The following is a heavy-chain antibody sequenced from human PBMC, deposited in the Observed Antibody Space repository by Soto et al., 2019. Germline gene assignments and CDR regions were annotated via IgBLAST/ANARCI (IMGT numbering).Heavy chain of an antibody. D-gene: IGHD6-13*01. CDR1: GGSITSYGYH. J-gene: IGHJ4*02. CDR3: ARVGTSAGTFGFFDY. CDR2: IDYRGSA. Sequence: SETLSLTCTVSGGSITSYGYHWTWFRQLPGEGLEWIGYIDYRGSAYSNPSLKSRVTMSLDTSKSQFSLSLSSVTAADTAVYYCARVGTSAGTFGFFDYWGQGTPVTVSS. V-gene: IGHV4-31*03.